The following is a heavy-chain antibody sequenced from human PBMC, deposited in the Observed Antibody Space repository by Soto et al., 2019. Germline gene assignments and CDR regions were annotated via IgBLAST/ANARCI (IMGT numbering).Heavy chain of an antibody. Sequence: PGGSLRLSCAASGFTFSTYAMNWVRQAPGKGLEWVSVISDSGSTYYADSVKGRFTISRDNSKNTLYLQMNSLRAEDTAMYFCAKSAGYQSLAVSGSWGQGTLVTVSS. D-gene: IGHD6-19*01. CDR2: ISDSGST. J-gene: IGHJ5*02. CDR3: AKSAGYQSLAVSGS. CDR1: GFTFSTYA. V-gene: IGHV3-23*01.